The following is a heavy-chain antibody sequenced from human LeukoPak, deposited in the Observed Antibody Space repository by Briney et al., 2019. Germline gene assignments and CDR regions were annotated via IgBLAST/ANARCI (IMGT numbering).Heavy chain of an antibody. CDR3: AKDLRGCSYGDLIDY. D-gene: IGHD5-18*01. J-gene: IGHJ4*02. Sequence: GRSLRLSCAASGFTFSSYGMHWVRQAPGKGLEWVAVISYDGSNKHYADSVKGRFTISRDNSKNTLYLQMNSLRAEDTAVYYCAKDLRGCSYGDLIDYWGQGTLVTVSS. CDR1: GFTFSSYG. V-gene: IGHV3-30*18. CDR2: ISYDGSNK.